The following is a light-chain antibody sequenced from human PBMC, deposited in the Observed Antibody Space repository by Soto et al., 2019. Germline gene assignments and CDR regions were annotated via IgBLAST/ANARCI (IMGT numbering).Light chain of an antibody. CDR2: EVS. CDR1: SSDVGGYNY. V-gene: IGLV2-8*01. J-gene: IGLJ2*01. CDR3: SSYAGSNNLVV. Sequence: QSALTHPPSASGSPGQSVTISCTGTSSDVGGYNYVSWYQQHPGKAPKLMIYEVSKRPSGVPDRFSGSKSGNTASLTVSGLQAEDEADYYRSSYAGSNNLVVFSGVTKLTVL.